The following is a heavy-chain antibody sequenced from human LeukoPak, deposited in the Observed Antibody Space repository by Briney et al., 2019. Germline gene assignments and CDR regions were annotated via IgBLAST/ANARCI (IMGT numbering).Heavy chain of an antibody. CDR2: IYSSGST. D-gene: IGHD6-13*01. V-gene: IGHV4-4*07. CDR3: ARGTTAAAGIFDC. CDR1: GGSISSYY. Sequence: PSETLSLTCSVSGGSISSYYWSWVRQPAGKGLEWIGRIYSSGSTNYNPSLDSRATMSVDTPNNQFSLRLTSVTAADTAVYYCARGTTAAAGIFDCWGQGTLVTVSS. J-gene: IGHJ4*02.